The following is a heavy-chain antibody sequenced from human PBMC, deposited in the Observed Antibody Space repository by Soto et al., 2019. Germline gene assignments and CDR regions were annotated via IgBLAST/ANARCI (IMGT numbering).Heavy chain of an antibody. J-gene: IGHJ4*02. V-gene: IGHV4-34*01. Sequence: SETLSLTCAVYGGSFSGYYWSWIRQPPGKGLEWIGEINHSGSTNYNPSLKSRVTISVDTSKNQFSLKLSSVTAADTAVYYCASSTYYYGSGALGYWGQGTLVTFSS. CDR3: ASSTYYYGSGALGY. D-gene: IGHD3-10*01. CDR1: GGSFSGYY. CDR2: INHSGST.